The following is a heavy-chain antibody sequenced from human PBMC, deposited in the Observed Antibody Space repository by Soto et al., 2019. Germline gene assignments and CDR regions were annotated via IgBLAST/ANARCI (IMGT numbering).Heavy chain of an antibody. CDR2: IGTDGDT. V-gene: IGHV3-13*01. CDR1: GFTFSDYD. Sequence: EVQLVESGGGLVQPGGSLRLSCAASGFTFSDYDMHWVRQATGKGLEWVSTIGTDGDTYYPGAVKGRFTVSRENAKNSLYLQMDSLRAGDTAVYYCARALYFYDMDVWGKWTTVTVSS. J-gene: IGHJ6*03. CDR3: ARALYFYDMDV.